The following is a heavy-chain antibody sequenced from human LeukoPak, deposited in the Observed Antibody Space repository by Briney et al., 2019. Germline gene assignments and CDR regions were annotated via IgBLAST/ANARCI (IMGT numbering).Heavy chain of an antibody. CDR2: IRYDGSNK. CDR3: AKDPYYYDSSGYYDLDY. J-gene: IGHJ4*02. Sequence: PGGSLRLSCAASGFTFSSYGMHWVRQAPGKGLEWVAFIRYDGSNKYYADSVKGRFTISRDNSKNTLYLQMNSLRAEDTAVYYCAKDPYYYDSSGYYDLDYWGQGTLVTVSS. V-gene: IGHV3-30*02. D-gene: IGHD3-22*01. CDR1: GFTFSSYG.